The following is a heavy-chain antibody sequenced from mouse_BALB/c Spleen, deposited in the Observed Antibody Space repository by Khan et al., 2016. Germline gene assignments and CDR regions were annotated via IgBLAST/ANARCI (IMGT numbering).Heavy chain of an antibody. CDR1: GYTFSSYW. Sequence: QVQLQQSGAELMKPGASVKISCKATGYTFSSYWIEWVKQRPGHGLEWIGEILPGSGSTNYNEKFKGKATFTADTSSNTAYMQLSSLTSEDSAVYYCARDFLFVTTVVAVDYWGQGTTLTVSS. V-gene: IGHV1-9*01. CDR2: ILPGSGST. D-gene: IGHD1-1*01. CDR3: ARDFLFVTTVVAVDY. J-gene: IGHJ2*01.